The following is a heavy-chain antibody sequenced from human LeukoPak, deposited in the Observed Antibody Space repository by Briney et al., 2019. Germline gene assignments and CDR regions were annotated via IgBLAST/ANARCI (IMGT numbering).Heavy chain of an antibody. CDR3: AKALAWGSSTSCYHY. V-gene: IGHV3-30*02. CDR2: IRYDGSNK. Sequence: GGSLRLSCAASGFTFSSYGMHWVRQAPGKGLEWVAFIRYDGSNKYYADSVKGRFTISRDNSKNTLYLQMNSLRAEDTAVYYCAKALAWGSSTSCYHYWGQGTLVTVSS. D-gene: IGHD2-2*01. J-gene: IGHJ4*02. CDR1: GFTFSSYG.